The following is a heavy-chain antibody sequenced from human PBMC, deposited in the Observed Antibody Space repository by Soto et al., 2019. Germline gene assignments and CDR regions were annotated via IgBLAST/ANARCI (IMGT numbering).Heavy chain of an antibody. V-gene: IGHV4-30-2*01. J-gene: IGHJ4*02. CDR1: GGPISSGGYS. Sequence: QLQLQESGSGLVKPSQTLSLTCAVSGGPISSGGYSWSRIRQPPGKGLEWIGYIYHSGSTYSIPYVRCRVTIAVVRSRNHFSLKLSSVTAAVTAVYYGASGTIGDSTAGFDYWGQGTLVTVSS. D-gene: IGHD4-17*01. CDR2: IYHSGST. CDR3: ASGTIGDSTAGFDY.